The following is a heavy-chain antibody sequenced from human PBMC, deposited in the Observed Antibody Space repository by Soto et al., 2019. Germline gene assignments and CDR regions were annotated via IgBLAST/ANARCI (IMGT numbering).Heavy chain of an antibody. CDR3: ARDRPPYLEWMSQRGLFDP. CDR2: ISPYSGNT. V-gene: IGHV1-18*04. D-gene: IGHD3-3*01. Sequence: GASVKVSCKASGYTFTNYGFNWLRQAPGQALEWMGWISPYSGNTNFAQTFKGRLSMTTDASTRTAYMELRSLTSDDTAVYYCARDRPPYLEWMSQRGLFDPWGQGTVVTVSS. CDR1: GYTFTNYG. J-gene: IGHJ5*02.